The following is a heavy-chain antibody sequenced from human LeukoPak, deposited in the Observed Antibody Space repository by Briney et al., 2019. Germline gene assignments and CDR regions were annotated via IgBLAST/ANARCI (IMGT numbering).Heavy chain of an antibody. CDR3: AKGYSSSWFFLFDY. D-gene: IGHD6-13*01. V-gene: IGHV3-30*02. Sequence: GGSLRLSCAASGFTFSSYGMHWVRQAPGKGLEWVAVIWYDGSNKYYADSVKGRFTISRDNSKNTLYLQMNSLRVEDTAVYYCAKGYSSSWFFLFDYWGQGTPVTVSS. CDR2: IWYDGSNK. CDR1: GFTFSSYG. J-gene: IGHJ4*02.